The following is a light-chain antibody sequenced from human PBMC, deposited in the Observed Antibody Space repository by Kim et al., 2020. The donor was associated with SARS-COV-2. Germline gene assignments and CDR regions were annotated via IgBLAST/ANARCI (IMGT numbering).Light chain of an antibody. CDR1: SGSIASNY. CDR3: QSYDSSIPVV. J-gene: IGLJ2*01. CDR2: DDN. V-gene: IGLV6-57*03. Sequence: TVTTTCTRSSGSIASNYVQWYQQRPGSAPTTVIYDDNQRPSGVPARFSGSIDSSSNSASLTSSGLKTEDEADYYCQSYDSSIPVVFGGGTQLTVL.